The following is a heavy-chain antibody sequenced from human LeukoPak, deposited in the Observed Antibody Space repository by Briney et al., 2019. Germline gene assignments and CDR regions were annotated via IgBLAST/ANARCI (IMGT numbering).Heavy chain of an antibody. J-gene: IGHJ4*02. D-gene: IGHD3-22*01. CDR1: GGSISSSSYY. CDR2: IYSSGST. CDR3: ARIVVADFDY. Sequence: SETLSLTCTVSGGSISSSSYYWGWIRQPPGNGLEWIGSIYSSGSTYYNPSLKSRVTISVDTSKNQFSLKLSSVTAADTAVYYCARIVVADFDYWGQGTLVTVSS. V-gene: IGHV4-39*01.